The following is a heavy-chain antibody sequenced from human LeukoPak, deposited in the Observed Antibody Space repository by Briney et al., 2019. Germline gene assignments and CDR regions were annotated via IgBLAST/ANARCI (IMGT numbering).Heavy chain of an antibody. V-gene: IGHV3-20*04. Sequence: GGSLGLSCAAPGFTFDDYGMSWVRQAPGKGLEWVSGVSAINWNGGSTGYADSVKGRFTISRDNAKNSLYLQMNSLRAEDTAFYFCARDRASGWYRGDYDYWGQGTLVTVSS. CDR2: INWNGGST. CDR3: ARDRASGWYRGDYDY. D-gene: IGHD6-19*01. J-gene: IGHJ4*02. CDR1: GFTFDDYG.